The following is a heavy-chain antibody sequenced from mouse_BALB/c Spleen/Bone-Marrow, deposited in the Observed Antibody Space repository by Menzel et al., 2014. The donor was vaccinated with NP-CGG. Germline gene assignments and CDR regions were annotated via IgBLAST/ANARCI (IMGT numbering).Heavy chain of an antibody. CDR1: GFNIKDTY. V-gene: IGHV14-3*02. J-gene: IGHJ3*01. D-gene: IGHD1-1*01. CDR2: IDPANGNT. Sequence: DVQLVESGAELVKPGASVKLSCTASGFNIKDTYMHWVRQRPEQGLEWIGRIDPANGNTKYDPKFQGKATITADTSSNTAYLQLSSLTSEDTAVYYCASYYYGRSSFTYWGQGTLVTVSA. CDR3: ASYYYGRSSFTY.